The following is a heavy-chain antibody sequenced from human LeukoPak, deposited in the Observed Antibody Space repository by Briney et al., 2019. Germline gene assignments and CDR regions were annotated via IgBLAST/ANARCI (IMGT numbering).Heavy chain of an antibody. V-gene: IGHV3-49*04. Sequence: PGRSLRLSCAASGFTFSSCGMHWVRQAPGKGLEWVGFIRSKAYGGTTEYAASVKGRFTISRDDSKSIAYLQMNSLKTEDTGVYYCTRDSRSGYSSRGGDYWGQGTLVTASS. CDR3: TRDSRSGYSSRGGDY. J-gene: IGHJ4*02. CDR1: GFTFSSCG. CDR2: IRSKAYGGTT. D-gene: IGHD6-13*01.